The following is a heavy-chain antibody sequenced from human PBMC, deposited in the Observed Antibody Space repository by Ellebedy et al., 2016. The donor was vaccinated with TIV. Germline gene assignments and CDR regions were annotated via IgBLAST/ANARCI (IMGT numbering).Heavy chain of an antibody. V-gene: IGHV3-7*01. J-gene: IGHJ4*02. CDR1: GFSFDTYS. D-gene: IGHD5-24*01. CDR3: ARDKGYSTLDH. CDR2: MKEDGSET. Sequence: GESLKISXVASGFSFDTYSINWVRQGPGKGLEWVANMKEDGSETYYADSVRGRFTVSRDNAKSSLFLQMNSLRAEDTAVYYCARDKGYSTLDHWGQGNLVIVSS.